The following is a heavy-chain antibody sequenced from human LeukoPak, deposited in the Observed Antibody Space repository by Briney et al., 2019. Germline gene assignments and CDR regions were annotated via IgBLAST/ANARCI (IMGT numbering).Heavy chain of an antibody. Sequence: GESLKISFNGSGYRFTSYWIGWVRPMPGKGLEWMGIIYPGDSDTRYSPSFQGQVTISADKSISTAYLQWSSLKASDTAMYYCARHEDNWNDVVYWGQGTLVTVCS. J-gene: IGHJ4*02. V-gene: IGHV5-51*01. CDR1: GYRFTSYW. CDR3: ARHEDNWNDVVY. D-gene: IGHD1-1*01. CDR2: IYPGDSDT.